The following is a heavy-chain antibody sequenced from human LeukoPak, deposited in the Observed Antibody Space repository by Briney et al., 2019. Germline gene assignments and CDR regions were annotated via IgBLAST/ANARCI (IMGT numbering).Heavy chain of an antibody. D-gene: IGHD6-19*01. CDR2: ISAYNGNT. CDR3: ARGRHRGWRNNWFDP. Sequence: ASVKVSCKASGYTFTSYGISWVRQAPGQGLEWMGWISAYNGNTNYAQKLQGRVTMTTDTSTSTAYMELRSLRSDDTAVYYCARGRHRGWRNNWFDPWGQGTLVTVSS. V-gene: IGHV1-18*01. CDR1: GYTFTSYG. J-gene: IGHJ5*02.